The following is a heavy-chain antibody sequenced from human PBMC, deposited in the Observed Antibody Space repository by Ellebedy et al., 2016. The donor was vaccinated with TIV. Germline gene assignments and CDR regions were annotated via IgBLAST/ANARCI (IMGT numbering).Heavy chain of an antibody. CDR2: FDPEDGET. CDR1: GYTLTELS. D-gene: IGHD6-19*01. Sequence: AASVKVSCKVSGYTLTELSMHWARQAPGKGLEWMGGFDPEDGETIYAQKFQGRVTMTEDTSTDTAYMALSSLRSEDTAVYYCATIAVAIYYFDYWGQGTLVTVSS. V-gene: IGHV1-24*01. J-gene: IGHJ4*02. CDR3: ATIAVAIYYFDY.